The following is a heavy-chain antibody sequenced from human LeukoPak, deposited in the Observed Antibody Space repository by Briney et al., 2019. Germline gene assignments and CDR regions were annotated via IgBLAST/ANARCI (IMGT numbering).Heavy chain of an antibody. J-gene: IGHJ5*02. CDR2: IYYSGST. CDR3: ARGKIYGSVT. Sequence: MPSETLSLTCTVSGGSISSYYWSWIRQPPGKGLEWIGYIYYSGSTNYNPSLKSRVTMSVDTSKNQFSLKLSSVTAADTAVYYCARGKIYGSVTWGQGTLVTVSS. CDR1: GGSISSYY. V-gene: IGHV4-59*12. D-gene: IGHD3-10*01.